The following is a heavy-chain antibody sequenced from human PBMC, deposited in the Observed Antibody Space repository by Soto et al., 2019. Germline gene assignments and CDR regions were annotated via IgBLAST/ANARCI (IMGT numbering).Heavy chain of an antibody. Sequence: GGSLRLSCAASGFTFSSYAMHWVRQAPGKGLEWVAVISYDGSNKYYADSVKGRLTISRNNSKNTLYLQMNSLRAEDTAVYYCASALALYYYGSGPQERYGMDVWGQGTTVTVSS. V-gene: IGHV3-30-3*01. D-gene: IGHD3-10*01. CDR2: ISYDGSNK. CDR3: ASALALYYYGSGPQERYGMDV. CDR1: GFTFSSYA. J-gene: IGHJ6*02.